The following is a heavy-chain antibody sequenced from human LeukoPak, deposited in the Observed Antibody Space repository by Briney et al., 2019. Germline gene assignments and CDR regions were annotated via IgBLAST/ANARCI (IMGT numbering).Heavy chain of an antibody. CDR3: ARDQGIGGQWLVLDP. J-gene: IGHJ5*02. V-gene: IGHV3-21*01. CDR2: ISSSSSYI. Sequence: GGSLRLSCAASGFTFSSYSMNWVRQAPGKGLEWVSSISSSSSYIYYADSVKGRFTISRDNAKNSLYLQMNSLRAEDTAVYYCARDQGIGGQWLVLDPWGQGTLVTVSS. CDR1: GFTFSSYS. D-gene: IGHD6-19*01.